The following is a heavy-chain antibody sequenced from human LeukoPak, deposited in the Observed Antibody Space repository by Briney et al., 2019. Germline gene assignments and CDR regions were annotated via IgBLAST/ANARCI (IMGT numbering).Heavy chain of an antibody. V-gene: IGHV4-4*07. CDR2: IYTSGST. Sequence: PSETLSLTCTVSGGSISGYYWTWIRQPAGKGLEWIGRIYTSGSTNYNPSLMSRVTMSVDTSKNQFSLKLTSVTAADTAVYYCARDSWSSISSGPDYWGQGTLVTVSS. CDR3: ARDSWSSISSGPDY. J-gene: IGHJ4*02. CDR1: GGSISGYY.